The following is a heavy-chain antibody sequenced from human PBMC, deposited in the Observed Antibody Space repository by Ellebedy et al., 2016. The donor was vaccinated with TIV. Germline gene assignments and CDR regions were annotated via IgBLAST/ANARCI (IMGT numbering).Heavy chain of an antibody. CDR1: GFTFGDYA. J-gene: IGHJ5*02. CDR3: TRDQGYCSGGSCYRNNWFDP. Sequence: GGSLRLSCTASGFTFGDYAMSWFRQAPGKGLEWVGFIRSKAYGGTTEYAASVKGRFTISRDDSKSIAYLQMNSLKTEDTAVYYCTRDQGYCSGGSCYRNNWFDPWGQGTLVTVSS. V-gene: IGHV3-49*03. CDR2: IRSKAYGGTT. D-gene: IGHD2-15*01.